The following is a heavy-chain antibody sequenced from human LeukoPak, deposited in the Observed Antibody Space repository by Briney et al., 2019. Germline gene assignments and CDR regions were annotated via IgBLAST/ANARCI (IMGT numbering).Heavy chain of an antibody. J-gene: IGHJ3*02. CDR1: GFTFSSYA. D-gene: IGHD2-2*02. Sequence: GGSLRLSCAASGFTFSSYAMSWVRQAPGKGLEWVSVISGSGEKTYYADSVKGRFTISRDNAKNSLFLQMNSLTAEDTAVYYCARRDIVVVPASILGAFDIWGQGTMVTVSS. CDR3: ARRDIVVVPASILGAFDI. V-gene: IGHV3-23*01. CDR2: ISGSGEKT.